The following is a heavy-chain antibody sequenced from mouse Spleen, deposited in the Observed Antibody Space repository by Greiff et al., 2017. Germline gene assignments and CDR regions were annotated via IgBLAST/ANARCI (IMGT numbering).Heavy chain of an antibody. D-gene: IGHD1-1*01. CDR2: ISSGGGNT. Sequence: EVKLMESGGGLVKLGGSLKLSCAASGFTFSSYAMSWVRQTPEKRLEWVATISSGGGNTYYPDSVKGRFTISRDNAKNTLYLQMSSLKSEDTAMYYCARQCFITTVSGYFDVWGAGTTVTVSS. CDR1: GFTFSSYA. CDR3: ARQCFITTVSGYFDV. V-gene: IGHV5-9*04. J-gene: IGHJ1*01.